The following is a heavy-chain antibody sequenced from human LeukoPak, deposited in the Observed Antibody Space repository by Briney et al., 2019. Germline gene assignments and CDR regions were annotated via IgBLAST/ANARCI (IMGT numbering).Heavy chain of an antibody. CDR2: ISGNGGST. CDR1: GFTVSSNY. J-gene: IGHJ4*02. D-gene: IGHD6-13*01. Sequence: PGGSLRLSCAASGFTVSSNYMSWVRQAPGKGLEWVSAISGNGGSTYYVDSVKGRFTISRDNSKNTLYLQMNSLRAEDTAVYYCARRPAIAAAVDYWGQGTLVTVSS. V-gene: IGHV3-23*01. CDR3: ARRPAIAAAVDY.